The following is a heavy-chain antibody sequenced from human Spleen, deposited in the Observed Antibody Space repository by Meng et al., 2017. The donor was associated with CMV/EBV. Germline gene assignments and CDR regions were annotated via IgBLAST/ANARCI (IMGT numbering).Heavy chain of an antibody. CDR3: ARDRGTYLAYFDY. Sequence: KESGYNFSTDGMRWMRQATGQGLEWMGWISTQNGNTKYAKKFQDRLTMTTDPSTSTVYMELRSLRSDDTAVYFCARDRGTYLAYFDYWGQGTLVTVSS. CDR1: GYNFSTDG. D-gene: IGHD1-26*01. J-gene: IGHJ4*02. CDR2: ISTQNGNT. V-gene: IGHV1-18*01.